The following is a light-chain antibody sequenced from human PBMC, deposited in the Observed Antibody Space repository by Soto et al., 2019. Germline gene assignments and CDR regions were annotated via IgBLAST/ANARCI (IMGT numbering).Light chain of an antibody. Sequence: EIVLTQSPGTLSLSPGERATLSCRASQGVTSNYLAWYQHKPGQAPRLLIYRASSRATGIPDRFSGGGSGTDFTLTISRLEPEDFAVYYCQQYGGSPTWTFGQGTKVEIK. CDR1: QGVTSNY. CDR2: RAS. J-gene: IGKJ1*01. CDR3: QQYGGSPTWT. V-gene: IGKV3-20*01.